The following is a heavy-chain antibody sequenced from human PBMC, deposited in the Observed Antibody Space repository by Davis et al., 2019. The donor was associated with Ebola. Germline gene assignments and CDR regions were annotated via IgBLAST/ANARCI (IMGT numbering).Heavy chain of an antibody. CDR1: GGSFSGYY. J-gene: IGHJ5*02. CDR2: INHSGST. D-gene: IGHD3-3*01. Sequence: SETLSLTCAVYGGSFSGYYWSWIRQPPGKGLEWIGEINHSGSTNYNPSLKSRVTISVDTSKNQFSLKLSSVTAADTAVYYCARIRPRWYYDFWSGSNWFDPWGQGTLVTVS. CDR3: ARIRPRWYYDFWSGSNWFDP. V-gene: IGHV4-34*01.